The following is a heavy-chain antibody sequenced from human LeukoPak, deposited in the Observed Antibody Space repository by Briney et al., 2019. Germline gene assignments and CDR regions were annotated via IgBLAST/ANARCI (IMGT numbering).Heavy chain of an antibody. Sequence: GRSLRLSCAASGFTFDDYAMHWVRQAPGKGLEWVSGISWNSGSIGYADSVKGRFTISRDNAKNSLYLQMNSLRAEDTALYYCAKGFGSYSSSWYLDYFDYWGQGTLVTVSS. D-gene: IGHD6-13*01. CDR1: GFTFDDYA. CDR2: ISWNSGSI. J-gene: IGHJ4*02. CDR3: AKGFGSYSSSWYLDYFDY. V-gene: IGHV3-9*01.